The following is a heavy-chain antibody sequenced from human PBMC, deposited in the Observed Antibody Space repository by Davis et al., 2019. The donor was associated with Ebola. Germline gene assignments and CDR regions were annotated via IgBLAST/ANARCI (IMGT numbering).Heavy chain of an antibody. CDR1: GFTFSSYS. CDR3: ARGFLRVDY. Sequence: GESLKISCAASGFTFSSYSMNWVRQAPGKGLECVSYISSSSSTISYADSVKGRFTISRDNAKNLLFLQMNSLRDDDTAVYYCARGFLRVDYWGQGTLVTVSS. J-gene: IGHJ4*02. CDR2: ISSSSSTI. V-gene: IGHV3-48*02.